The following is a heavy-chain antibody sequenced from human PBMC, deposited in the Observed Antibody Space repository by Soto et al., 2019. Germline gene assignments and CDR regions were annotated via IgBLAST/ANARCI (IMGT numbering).Heavy chain of an antibody. CDR3: ARGPNPPGAYYYGMDV. CDR1: GGTFSSYA. CDR2: IIPIFGTA. V-gene: IGHV1-69*12. J-gene: IGHJ6*02. Sequence: QVQLVQSVAEVKKPGSSVKVSCKASGGTFSSYAISWVRQAPGQGLEWMGGIIPIFGTANYAQKFQGRVTITADESTSTAYMELSSLRSEDTAVYYCARGPNPPGAYYYGMDVWGQGTTVTVSS.